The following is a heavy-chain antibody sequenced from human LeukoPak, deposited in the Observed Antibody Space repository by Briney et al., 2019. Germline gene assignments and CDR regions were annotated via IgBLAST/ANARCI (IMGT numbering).Heavy chain of an antibody. J-gene: IGHJ4*02. CDR3: AREPPDYYGSGSYPWYFDY. CDR1: GFTFSSYS. V-gene: IGHV3-21*01. Sequence: GGSLRLSCAASGFTFSSYSMNWVRQAPGKGLEWVSSISSSSSYICYADSVKGRFTISRDNAKNSLYLQMNSLRAEDTAVYYCAREPPDYYGSGSYPWYFDYWGQGTLVTVSS. D-gene: IGHD3-10*01. CDR2: ISSSSSYI.